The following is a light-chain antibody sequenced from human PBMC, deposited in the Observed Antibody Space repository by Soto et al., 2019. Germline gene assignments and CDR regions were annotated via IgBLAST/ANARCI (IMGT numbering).Light chain of an antibody. CDR1: QSVSRY. CDR2: DAS. Sequence: EIVMTQTPATRFVSRGERATLSCRASQSVSRYLAWYQQKPGQAPRLLIYDASNRATGIPARFSGSGSGTDFTLTISSLEPEDFAVYYCQQRSNWPPITFGQGTRLEIK. CDR3: QQRSNWPPIT. J-gene: IGKJ5*01. V-gene: IGKV3-11*01.